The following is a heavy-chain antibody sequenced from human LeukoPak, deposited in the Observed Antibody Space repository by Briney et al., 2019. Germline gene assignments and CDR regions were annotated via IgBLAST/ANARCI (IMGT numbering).Heavy chain of an antibody. CDR2: INHSGST. D-gene: IGHD3-10*01. CDR3: ARETGKGMVRGVITYYYYYYGMDV. Sequence: SETLSLTCAVYGGSFSGYYWSWIRQPPGKGLEWIGEINHSGSTNYNPSLKSRVTISVDTSKNQFSLKLSSVTAADTAVYYCARETGKGMVRGVITYYYYYYGMDVWGQGTTVTVSS. J-gene: IGHJ6*02. V-gene: IGHV4-34*01. CDR1: GGSFSGYY.